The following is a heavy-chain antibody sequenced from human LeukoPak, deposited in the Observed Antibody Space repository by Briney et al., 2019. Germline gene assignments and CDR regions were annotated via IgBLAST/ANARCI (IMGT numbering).Heavy chain of an antibody. V-gene: IGHV3-30*03. CDR1: GFTFSHHH. CDR2: IALDGSRK. J-gene: IGHJ4*02. D-gene: IGHD6-19*01. Sequence: GGSLRLSCAASGFTFSHHHIHWVRQAPGKGREWVTVIALDGSRKIYADSVKGRFTISRDNSKNTVSLQMNSLGVEDTAVYYCARDHGVASGWFFDYRGQGARVIVSS. CDR3: ARDHGVASGWFFDY.